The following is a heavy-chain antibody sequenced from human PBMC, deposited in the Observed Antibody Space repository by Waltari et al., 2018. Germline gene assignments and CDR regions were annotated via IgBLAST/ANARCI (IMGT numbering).Heavy chain of an antibody. CDR2: IYPGDSDI. CDR1: GYNFTKYW. V-gene: IGHV5-51*03. CDR3: ARRYSVTWYYFDY. Sequence: EVQLVQSGTEVKTPGESLKISCQTSGYNFTKYWIGWVRQMPGKGLEWMGIIYPGDSDIRYSPSFRGQVTISADKSLSTAYLQWNSLKASDTAIYYCARRYSVTWYYFDYWGQGTLVNVSS. D-gene: IGHD1-26*01. J-gene: IGHJ4*02.